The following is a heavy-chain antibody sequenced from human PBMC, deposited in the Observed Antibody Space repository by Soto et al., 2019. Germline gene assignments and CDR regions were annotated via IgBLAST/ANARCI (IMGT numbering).Heavy chain of an antibody. CDR2: IYSGGST. J-gene: IGHJ4*02. V-gene: IGHV3-53*01. CDR1: GGSFSGYY. Sequence: VQLQQWGAGLLKPSETLSLTCAVYGGSFSGYYWSWIRQPPGKGLEWVSVIYSGGSTYYADSVKGRFTISRDNSKNTLYLQMNSLRAEDTAVYYCAVRGGERGVRYWGQGTLVTVSS. D-gene: IGHD4-17*01. CDR3: AVRGGERGVRY.